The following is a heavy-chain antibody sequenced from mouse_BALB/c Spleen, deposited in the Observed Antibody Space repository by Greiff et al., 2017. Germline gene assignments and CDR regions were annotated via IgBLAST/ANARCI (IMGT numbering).Heavy chain of an antibody. Sequence: VQLKQSGPELVKPGASVKISCKASGYTFTDYNMHWVKQSHGKSLEWIGYIYPYNGGTGYNQKFKSKATLTVDNSSSTAYMELRSLTSEDSAVYYCAREYYGNYAWFAYWGQGTLVTVSA. CDR2: IYPYNGGT. J-gene: IGHJ3*01. CDR3: AREYYGNYAWFAY. V-gene: IGHV1S29*02. D-gene: IGHD2-1*01. CDR1: GYTFTDYN.